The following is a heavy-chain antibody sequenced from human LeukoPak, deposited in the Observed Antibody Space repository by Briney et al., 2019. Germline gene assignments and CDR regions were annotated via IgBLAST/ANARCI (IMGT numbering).Heavy chain of an antibody. D-gene: IGHD5-18*01. CDR2: ISGSGGSS. CDR1: GFTFSSYG. Sequence: GGSLRLSCAASGFTFSSYGMNWVRQAPGKGLEWVSGISGSGGSSYYADSVKGRFTISRDISKNTLYLQLNSLRAEDTAVYYCAKPYTYGEYYFDYWGQGTLVTVSS. CDR3: AKPYTYGEYYFDY. J-gene: IGHJ4*02. V-gene: IGHV3-23*01.